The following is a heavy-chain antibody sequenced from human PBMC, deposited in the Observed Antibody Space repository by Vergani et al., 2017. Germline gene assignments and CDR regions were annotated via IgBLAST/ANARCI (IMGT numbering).Heavy chain of an antibody. CDR3: AGGALGVSYYDLWSGYYGFVDY. CDR2: ISSSSSYI. V-gene: IGHV3-21*04. CDR1: GFTFSSYS. D-gene: IGHD3-3*01. Sequence: EVQLVESGGGLVKPGGSLRLSCAASGFTFSSYSMNWVRQAPGKGLEWVSSISSSSSYIYYADSVKGRFTISRDNAKNSLYLQMNSLRAEDTAVYYCAGGALGVSYYDLWSGYYGFVDYWGQGTLVTVSS. J-gene: IGHJ4*02.